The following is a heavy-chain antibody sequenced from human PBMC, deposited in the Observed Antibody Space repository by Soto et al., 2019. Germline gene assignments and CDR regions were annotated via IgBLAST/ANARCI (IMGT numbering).Heavy chain of an antibody. CDR3: AKSLVFVDHGYMDV. Sequence: QVQLVQSGAEVKKPGSSVKVSCEASGGRFTNYIFTWVRQAPGQGLEWMGRSIPIKGTADYALKFQDRVSMTADKSTNIVHMEMRSLRPDDTAVYYCAKSLVFVDHGYMDVWGKGTTVTVSS. J-gene: IGHJ6*03. V-gene: IGHV1-69*08. CDR1: GGRFTNYI. D-gene: IGHD2-21*01. CDR2: SIPIKGTA.